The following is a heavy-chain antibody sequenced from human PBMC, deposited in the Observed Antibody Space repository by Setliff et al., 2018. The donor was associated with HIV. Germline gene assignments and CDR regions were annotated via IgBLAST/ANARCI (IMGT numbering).Heavy chain of an antibody. CDR2: ISAYNGNT. CDR3: ARDVEHMMDV. Sequence: ASVKVSCKASGYTFTSYDINWVRQATGQGLEWMGWISAYNGNTDYAPRLLGRVTMTTDTSTSTAYMELRRLTFDDTAVYYCARDVEHMMDVWGQGTTVTVSS. J-gene: IGHJ6*02. V-gene: IGHV1-18*01. CDR1: GYTFTSYD.